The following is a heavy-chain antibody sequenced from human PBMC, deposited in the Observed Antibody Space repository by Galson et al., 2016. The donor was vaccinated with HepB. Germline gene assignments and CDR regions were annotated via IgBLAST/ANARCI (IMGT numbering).Heavy chain of an antibody. D-gene: IGHD5-12*01. V-gene: IGHV1-69*13. CDR3: AVRSGSSSGYYYSYGMDV. J-gene: IGHJ6*02. CDR2: IIPIFGTA. CDR1: GGTFNSYA. Sequence: SVKVSCKASGGTFNSYAISWVRQAPGQGLEWMGGIIPIFGTANYAQKFQGRVTITAAESTSTAYMELSSLRAEDTAVFFCAVRSGSSSGYYYSYGMDVWGQGTAVTVSS.